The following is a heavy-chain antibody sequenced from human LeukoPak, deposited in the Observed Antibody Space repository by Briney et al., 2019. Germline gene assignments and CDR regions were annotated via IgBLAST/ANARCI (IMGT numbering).Heavy chain of an antibody. Sequence: SETLSLTCTVSGGSISSYYWSRIRQPAGKGLEWIGRIYTSGSTNYNPSLKSRVTISVDKSKNQFSLKLSSVTAADTAVYYCARGDGDYGHFDYWGQGTLVTVSS. D-gene: IGHD4-17*01. CDR1: GGSISSYY. CDR2: IYTSGST. J-gene: IGHJ4*02. V-gene: IGHV4-4*07. CDR3: ARGDGDYGHFDY.